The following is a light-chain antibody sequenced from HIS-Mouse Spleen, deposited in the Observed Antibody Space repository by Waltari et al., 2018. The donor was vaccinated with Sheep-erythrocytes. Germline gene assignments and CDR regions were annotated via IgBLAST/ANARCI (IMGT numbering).Light chain of an antibody. V-gene: IGLV2-11*01. J-gene: IGLJ1*01. CDR3: CSYAGSYNHV. CDR2: DVS. CDR1: SLDVCGYIH. Sequence: QSALTQPRSECASPGQSVTISCTGTSLDVCGYIHVSWYQQHPGKAPKLMIYDVSKRPSGVPDRFSGSKSGNTASLTISGLQAEDEADYYCCSYAGSYNHVFGTGTKVTVL.